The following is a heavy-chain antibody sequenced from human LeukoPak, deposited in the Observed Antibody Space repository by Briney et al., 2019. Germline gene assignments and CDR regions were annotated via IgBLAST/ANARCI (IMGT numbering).Heavy chain of an antibody. CDR3: ARGVPAALYYFDY. Sequence: PGGSLRLSCAASGFTFSSYAMSWIRQPPGKGLEWIGEINHSGSTNYNPSLKSRVTISVDTSKNQFSLKLSSVTAADTAVYYCARGVPAALYYFDYWGQGTLVTVSS. V-gene: IGHV4-34*01. CDR1: GFTFSSYA. D-gene: IGHD2-2*01. J-gene: IGHJ4*02. CDR2: INHSGST.